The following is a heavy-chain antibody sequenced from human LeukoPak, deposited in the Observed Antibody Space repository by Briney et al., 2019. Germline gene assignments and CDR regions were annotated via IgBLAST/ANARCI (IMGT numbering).Heavy chain of an antibody. CDR2: VSYDGSNK. D-gene: IGHD5-12*01. Sequence: GGSLRLSCAASGFTFSSSAMHWVRQAPGRGLEWVAIVSYDGSNKYYAESVKGRFTISRDNSKNTLYLQMNSLRAEDTAVYYCAKRDIADYWGQGTLVTVSS. CDR3: AKRDIADY. J-gene: IGHJ4*02. V-gene: IGHV3-30*04. CDR1: GFTFSSSA.